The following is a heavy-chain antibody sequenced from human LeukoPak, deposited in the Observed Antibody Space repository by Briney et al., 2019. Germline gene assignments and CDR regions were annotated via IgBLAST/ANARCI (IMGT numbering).Heavy chain of an antibody. CDR1: AFSFSNYN. CDR3: ARDPYSGSYLDYYYYYMDV. V-gene: IGHV3-21*01. Sequence: GGSLRLSCAASAFSFSNYNMNWVRQAPGKGLEWVSSITSVGSYIYYADSVKGRFTISRDNAKNSLYLQLNSLRAEDTAVYYCARDPYSGSYLDYYYYYMDVWGKGTTVTVSS. D-gene: IGHD1-26*01. J-gene: IGHJ6*03. CDR2: ITSVGSYI.